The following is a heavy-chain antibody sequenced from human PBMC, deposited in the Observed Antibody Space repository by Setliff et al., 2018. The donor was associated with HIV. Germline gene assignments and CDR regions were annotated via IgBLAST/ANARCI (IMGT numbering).Heavy chain of an antibody. D-gene: IGHD2-15*01. CDR2: INHGGST. CDR1: GESFSGYY. J-gene: IGHJ4*02. Sequence: SETLSLTCAVYGESFSGYYWSWIRQPPGKGLEWIGEINHGGSTNYNPSLKSRVTISVDTSKNQFSLKLSSVTAADTAVYYCATALGYCSGGSCCPYYFDYWGQGTRVTVSS. CDR3: ATALGYCSGGSCCPYYFDY. V-gene: IGHV4-34*01.